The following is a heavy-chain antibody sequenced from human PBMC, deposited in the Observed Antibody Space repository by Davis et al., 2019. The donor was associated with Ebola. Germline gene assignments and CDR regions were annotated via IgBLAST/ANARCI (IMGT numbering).Heavy chain of an antibody. D-gene: IGHD5-18*01. CDR1: GFTFRSHW. CDR2: IKQDGSEK. CDR3: ARGEGIQLWLQDYYYGMDV. J-gene: IGHJ6*02. V-gene: IGHV3-7*01. Sequence: GESLKILCSASGFTFRSHWISRVRQAPGKGLEWVANIKQDGSEKYYVDSVKGRITISRDNAKNSLYPQMNSPRAEDTAVYYCARGEGIQLWLQDYYYGMDVWGQGTTVTVSS.